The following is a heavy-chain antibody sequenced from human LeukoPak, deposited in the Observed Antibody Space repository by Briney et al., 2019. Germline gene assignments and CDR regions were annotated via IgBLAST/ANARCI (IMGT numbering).Heavy chain of an antibody. D-gene: IGHD4-17*01. CDR3: ARDPAYGALDY. V-gene: IGHV3-7*03. CDR2: IKQDGSKK. J-gene: IGHJ4*02. CDR1: GFTFSSYG. Sequence: GGSLRLSCAASGFTFSSYGMHWVRQAPGKGXXWVANIKQDGSKKNYVDSVKGRFTISRDNAKNSLFLQMNSLRAEDTAVYYCARDPAYGALDYWGQGTLVTVSS.